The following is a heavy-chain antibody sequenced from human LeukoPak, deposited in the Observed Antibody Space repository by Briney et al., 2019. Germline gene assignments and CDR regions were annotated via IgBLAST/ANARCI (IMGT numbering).Heavy chain of an antibody. CDR3: ARGGRRDLGYCSSTSCYAQYYFDY. V-gene: IGHV3-21*01. CDR1: GFTFSSYS. CDR2: ISSSSSYI. J-gene: IGHJ4*02. D-gene: IGHD2-2*01. Sequence: GGSLRLSCAASGFTFSSYSMNWVRQAPGKGLEWVSSISSSSSYIYYADSVKGRFTISRDNAKNSLYLQMNSLRAEDTAVYYCARGGRRDLGYCSSTSCYAQYYFDYWGRGTLVTVSS.